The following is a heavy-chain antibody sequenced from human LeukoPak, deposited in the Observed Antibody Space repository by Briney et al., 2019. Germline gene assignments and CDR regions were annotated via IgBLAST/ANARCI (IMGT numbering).Heavy chain of an antibody. CDR2: IYHSGST. CDR1: GYSISSGYY. V-gene: IGHV4-38-2*01. J-gene: IGHJ5*02. CDR3: ARVLGWFDP. Sequence: SETLSLTCAVSGYSISSGYYWGWIRQPPGKGLEWIGSIYHSGSTYYNPSLKSRVTISVDTSKNQLSLKLSSVTAADTAVYYCARVLGWFDPWGQGTLVTVSS. D-gene: IGHD1-26*01.